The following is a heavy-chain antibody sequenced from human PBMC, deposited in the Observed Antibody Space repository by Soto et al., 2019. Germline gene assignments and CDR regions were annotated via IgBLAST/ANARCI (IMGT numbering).Heavy chain of an antibody. D-gene: IGHD3-3*01. J-gene: IGHJ4*02. Sequence: QVQLQESGPGLVKPSQTLSLTCTVSGGSISSGDYYWSWIRQPPGKGLEWIGYIYYSGSTYYNPSLKSRVTISVDTSKNQFSLKLSSVTAADTAVYYCARGRVEYYDLWSGYDYWGQGTLVTVSS. CDR3: ARGRVEYYDLWSGYDY. CDR2: IYYSGST. CDR1: GGSISSGDYY. V-gene: IGHV4-30-4*01.